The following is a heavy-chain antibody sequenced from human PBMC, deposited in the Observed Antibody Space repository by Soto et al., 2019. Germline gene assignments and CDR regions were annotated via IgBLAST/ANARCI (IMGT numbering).Heavy chain of an antibody. V-gene: IGHV3-30-3*01. CDR3: ARETDGMDV. CDR2: ISYDGYNK. J-gene: IGHJ6*02. CDR1: GFTFSIYA. Sequence: QVQLVESGGGVVQPGRSLRLSCAASGFTFSIYAMHWVRRAPGKGLEWVAGISYDGYNKYYADSVKGRFTISRDNSKNTVYLQMNSLTSEDTAVYFCARETDGMDVWGQGTTVTVSS.